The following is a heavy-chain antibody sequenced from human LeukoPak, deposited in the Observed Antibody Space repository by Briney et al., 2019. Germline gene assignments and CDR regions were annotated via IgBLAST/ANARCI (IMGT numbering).Heavy chain of an antibody. CDR2: IKQDGSEK. Sequence: GGSLRLSCAASGFTFSSYWMSWVRQAPGKGLEWVANIKQDGSEKYYVDSVKGRFTISRDNAKNSLYLQVNSLRAEDTAVYYCARVVPAAIFDYWGQGTLVTVSS. CDR3: ARVVPAAIFDY. CDR1: GFTFSSYW. D-gene: IGHD2-2*01. J-gene: IGHJ4*02. V-gene: IGHV3-7*01.